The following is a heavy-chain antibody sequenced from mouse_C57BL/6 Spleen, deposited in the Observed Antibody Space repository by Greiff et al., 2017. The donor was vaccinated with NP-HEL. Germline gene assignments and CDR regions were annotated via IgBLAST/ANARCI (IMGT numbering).Heavy chain of an antibody. D-gene: IGHD1-1*01. J-gene: IGHJ4*01. Sequence: QVQLQQPGTELVKPGASVKLSCKASGYTFTSYWMHWVKQRPGQGLEWIGNINPSNGGTNYNEKFKSKATLTVDKSSSTAYMQLRSLTSEDSAVYYCARSDYYYGSSYPYYAMDYWGQGTSVTVSS. CDR1: GYTFTSYW. CDR3: ARSDYYYGSSYPYYAMDY. V-gene: IGHV1-53*01. CDR2: INPSNGGT.